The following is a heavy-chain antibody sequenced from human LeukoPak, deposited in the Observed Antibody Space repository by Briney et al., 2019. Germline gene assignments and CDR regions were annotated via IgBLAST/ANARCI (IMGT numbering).Heavy chain of an antibody. Sequence: GGSLRLSCTASGFIFGVYAMSWVRQAPGKGLEWIGFIRSKGNGGTTEYAASVKGRFTISRDDSKTIAYLQMNSLKTEDTAVYYCTRNNGWSPYYFDYWGRGTLVSVSS. J-gene: IGHJ4*02. D-gene: IGHD6-19*01. V-gene: IGHV3-49*04. CDR2: IRSKGNGGTT. CDR3: TRNNGWSPYYFDY. CDR1: GFIFGVYA.